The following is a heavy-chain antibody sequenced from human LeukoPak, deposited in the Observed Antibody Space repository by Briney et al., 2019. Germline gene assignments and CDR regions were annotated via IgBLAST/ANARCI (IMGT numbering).Heavy chain of an antibody. CDR2: IKSKRDGGTA. CDR1: GFTFSDTW. Sequence: GGSLRLSCAASGFTFSDTWMSWVRQAPGKGLEWVGRIKSKRDGGTADYAAPVKGRFTISRDDSKNTVYLQMNSLEPEDTAVYYCTTAALFYDSSGYPPFDSWGQGTLVTVSS. D-gene: IGHD3-22*01. CDR3: TTAALFYDSSGYPPFDS. V-gene: IGHV3-15*01. J-gene: IGHJ4*02.